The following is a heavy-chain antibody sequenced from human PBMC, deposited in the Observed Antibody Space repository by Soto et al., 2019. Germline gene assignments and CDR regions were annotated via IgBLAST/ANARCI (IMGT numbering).Heavy chain of an antibody. CDR3: AKGSSSVYYYYYGMDV. V-gene: IGHV3-30*18. Sequence: GGSLILSCAASGVTFRSYGMHWVRQAPGKGLEWEAVMSSDGSNRYYADSVKVRFTISRDNSKNTLYLQMNSLRTEDTAMYYCAKGSSSVYYYYYGMDVWGQGTTVTVSS. D-gene: IGHD6-6*01. CDR1: GVTFRSYG. J-gene: IGHJ6*02. CDR2: MSSDGSNR.